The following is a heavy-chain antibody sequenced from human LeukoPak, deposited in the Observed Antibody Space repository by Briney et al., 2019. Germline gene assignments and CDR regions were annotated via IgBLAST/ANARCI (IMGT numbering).Heavy chain of an antibody. CDR1: GFTVSSNY. J-gene: IGHJ4*02. CDR2: IYSGGST. CDR3: AKDLVRYYGSGSYPDY. Sequence: GGSLRLSCAASGFTVSSNYMSWVRQAPGKGLEWVSVIYSGGSTYYADSVKGRFTISRDNSKNTLYLQMNSLRAEDTAVYYCAKDLVRYYGSGSYPDYWGQGTLVTVSS. D-gene: IGHD3-10*01. V-gene: IGHV3-53*01.